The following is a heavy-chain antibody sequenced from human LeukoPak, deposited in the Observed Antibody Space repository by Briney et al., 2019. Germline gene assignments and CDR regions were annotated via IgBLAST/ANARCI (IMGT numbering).Heavy chain of an antibody. CDR1: GFTFSSYE. CDR3: ARDFTPPDSSRYYLVAH. Sequence: GGSLRLSCAASGFTFSSYEMNWVRQAPGKGLEWVSYISSGSTIYYADSVKGRFTISRDNAKNSLYLQMNSLRAEDTAVYYCARDFTPPDSSRYYLVAHWGQGTLVTVSS. D-gene: IGHD3-22*01. CDR2: ISSGSTI. J-gene: IGHJ4*02. V-gene: IGHV3-48*03.